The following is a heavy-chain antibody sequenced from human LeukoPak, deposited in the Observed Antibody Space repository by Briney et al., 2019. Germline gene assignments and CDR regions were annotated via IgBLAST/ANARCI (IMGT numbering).Heavy chain of an antibody. Sequence: GGSLRLSCAASGFTFSSYGMHWVRQAPGKGLEWVAFIRYDGSNKYYADSVKGRFTISRDNSKNTLYLQMNSLRAEDTAVYYCAREFRYNYYGSGSYYPLTLEYNWFDPWGQGTLVTVSS. CDR3: AREFRYNYYGSGSYYPLTLEYNWFDP. J-gene: IGHJ5*02. V-gene: IGHV3-30*02. CDR2: IRYDGSNK. CDR1: GFTFSSYG. D-gene: IGHD3-10*01.